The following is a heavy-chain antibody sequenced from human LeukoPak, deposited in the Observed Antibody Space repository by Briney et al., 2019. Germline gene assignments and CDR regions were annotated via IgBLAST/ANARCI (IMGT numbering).Heavy chain of an antibody. D-gene: IGHD1-26*01. V-gene: IGHV3-74*01. CDR1: GFTFSSYW. J-gene: IGHJ4*02. Sequence: GGSLRLSCAASGFTFSSYWMHWVRQAPGKGLVWVSRINTDGSSTSYADFVKGRFTISRDNAKNTLYLQMNSLRAEDTAVYYCAMGSPDEPLDYWGQGTLVTVSS. CDR3: AMGSPDEPLDY. CDR2: INTDGSST.